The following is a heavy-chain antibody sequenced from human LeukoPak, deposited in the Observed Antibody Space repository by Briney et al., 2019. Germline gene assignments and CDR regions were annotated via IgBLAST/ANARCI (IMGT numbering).Heavy chain of an antibody. D-gene: IGHD5-18*01. CDR3: ARGGYSFVGFFDY. Sequence: ESSETLSLTCTVSDYSINSGYYWGWIRQPPGKGLEWFGTIYHSGTTSYNPSLKSRVTISVDTSKNQFSLKLTSVTAADTAVYYCARGGYSFVGFFDYWGQGTLVTVSS. J-gene: IGHJ4*02. CDR1: DYSINSGYY. V-gene: IGHV4-38-2*02. CDR2: IYHSGTT.